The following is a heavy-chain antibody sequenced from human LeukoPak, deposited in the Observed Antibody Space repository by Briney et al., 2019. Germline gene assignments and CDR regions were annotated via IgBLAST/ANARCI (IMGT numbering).Heavy chain of an antibody. CDR2: INPSGGST. D-gene: IGHD5-18*01. CDR1: GYTFTSYY. CDR3: ARDRSPAPGRSYGRGHFDY. V-gene: IGHV1-2*02. J-gene: IGHJ4*02. Sequence: ASVKVSCKASGYTFTSYYMHWVRQAPGQGLEWMGIINPSGGSTNYAQKFQGRVTMTRDTSINTAYMELSRLRSDDTAVYYCARDRSPAPGRSYGRGHFDYWGQGTLVTVSS.